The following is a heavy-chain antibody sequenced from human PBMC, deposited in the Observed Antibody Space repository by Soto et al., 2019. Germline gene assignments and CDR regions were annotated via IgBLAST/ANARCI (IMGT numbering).Heavy chain of an antibody. CDR2: ISGSGGST. V-gene: IGHV3-23*01. CDR3: ASAAREYYYYGMDV. CDR1: GFTFSSYA. Sequence: EVQLLESGGGLVQPGGSLRLSCAASGFTFSSYAMSWVRQAPGKGLEWVSAISGSGGSTYYADSVKGRFTISIDNSKNTLYLQMNSLRAEDTAVYYCASAAREYYYYGMDVWGQGTTVTVSS. J-gene: IGHJ6*02.